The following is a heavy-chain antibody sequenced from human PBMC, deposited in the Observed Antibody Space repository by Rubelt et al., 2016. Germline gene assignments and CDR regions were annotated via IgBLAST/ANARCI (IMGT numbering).Heavy chain of an antibody. Sequence: QVQLQESGPGLVKPSETLSLTCTVSGGSISSYYWSWIRQPPGKGLEWIGYIYYSGSTNYNPSLKGLVTISVDTSKTQFSLKLSSVTAADTAVYYCARAAAGLSGFDPWGQGTLVTVSS. CDR2: IYYSGST. J-gene: IGHJ5*02. CDR1: GGSISSYY. V-gene: IGHV4-59*01. CDR3: ARAAAGLSGFDP. D-gene: IGHD6-13*01.